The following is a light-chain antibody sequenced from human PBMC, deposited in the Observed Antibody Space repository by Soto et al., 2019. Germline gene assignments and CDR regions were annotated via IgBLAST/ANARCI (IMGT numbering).Light chain of an antibody. CDR2: SAS. J-gene: IGKJ2*01. V-gene: IGKV3-15*01. Sequence: EVVMTKSPATVSVVAGERVTLSCRASESVSTSLAWYQQKPGQAPRLLIYSASTRATGIPARFSGSGSGTEFSLTISSLQSDDFAVYYCQQYLNWYTFDQGTKLEIK. CDR3: QQYLNWYT. CDR1: ESVSTS.